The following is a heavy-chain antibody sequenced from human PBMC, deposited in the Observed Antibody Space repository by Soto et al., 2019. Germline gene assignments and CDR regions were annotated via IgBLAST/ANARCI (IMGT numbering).Heavy chain of an antibody. V-gene: IGHV4-59*01. CDR1: GGSISNYY. CDR2: IYYSGST. CDR3: ARDRMFDY. Sequence: SETLSLTCIVSGGSISNYYWSWIRQPPGKGLEWIGYIYYSGSTNYNPSLKSRVTISVDTSKNQFSLKLSSVTAADTAVYYCARDRMFDYWGQGTLVTVSS. J-gene: IGHJ4*02.